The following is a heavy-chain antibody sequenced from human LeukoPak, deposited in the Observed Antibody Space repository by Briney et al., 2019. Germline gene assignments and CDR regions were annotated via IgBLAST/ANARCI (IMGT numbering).Heavy chain of an antibody. Sequence: SETLSLTCAASGGTFSGYYWSWIRQPPGRGLEWIGEINHSGSTNYNPSLKSRVTISVDTSKNQFSLKLSSVTAADTAVYYCARCHGGDGESWSGGRCPSLDYWGQGTLVTVSS. J-gene: IGHJ4*02. CDR3: ARCHGGDGESWSGGRCPSLDY. CDR2: INHSGST. D-gene: IGHD2-15*01. V-gene: IGHV4-34*01. CDR1: GGTFSGYY.